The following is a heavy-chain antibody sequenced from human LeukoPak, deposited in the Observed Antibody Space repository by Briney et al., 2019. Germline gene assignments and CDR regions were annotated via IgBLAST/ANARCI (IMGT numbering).Heavy chain of an antibody. Sequence: GGSLRLSCVASGFTFSSYRMNWVRQAPGKGLEWVSSISTSSSYIYYADSVKGRFTISRDNAKNSLYLQMNSLRAEDTAVYYCARALKWLPDYWGQGTLVTVSS. V-gene: IGHV3-21*01. D-gene: IGHD3-22*01. CDR3: ARALKWLPDY. CDR2: ISTSSSYI. J-gene: IGHJ4*02. CDR1: GFTFSSYR.